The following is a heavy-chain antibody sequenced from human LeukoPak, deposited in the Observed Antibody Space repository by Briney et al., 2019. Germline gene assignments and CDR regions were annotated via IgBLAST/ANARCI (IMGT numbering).Heavy chain of an antibody. Sequence: GGSLRLSCAASGFILSNYGVHWVRQAPGKGLEWVAVISYDGNTKFYTDPVEGRFTISRDNSKNSLYLQMSSLRAEDTAVYYCATEYGSGSYFRWFDYWGQGTLVTVSS. D-gene: IGHD3-10*01. J-gene: IGHJ4*02. V-gene: IGHV3-30*03. CDR1: GFILSNYG. CDR3: ATEYGSGSYFRWFDY. CDR2: ISYDGNTK.